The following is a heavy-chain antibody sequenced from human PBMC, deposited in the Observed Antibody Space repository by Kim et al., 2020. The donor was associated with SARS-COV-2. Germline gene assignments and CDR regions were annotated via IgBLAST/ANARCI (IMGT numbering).Heavy chain of an antibody. CDR3: ARGQPLDY. V-gene: IGHV4-31*03. Sequence: SETLSLTCSVSGGSIGTGGKFWTWIRQHPAKGLEWIGYISYSGNPHYRPSLRSRVSISLQTSENQFSLTLTSVTAADTAVYYGARGQPLDYWGQGILVT. J-gene: IGHJ4*02. CDR2: ISYSGNP. D-gene: IGHD2-2*01. CDR1: GGSIGTGGKF.